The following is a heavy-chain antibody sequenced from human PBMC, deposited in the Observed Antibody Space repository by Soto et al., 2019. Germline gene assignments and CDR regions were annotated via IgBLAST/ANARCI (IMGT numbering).Heavy chain of an antibody. CDR1: WYSFTSYW. J-gene: IGHJ6*02. V-gene: IGHV5-10-1*01. CDR3: ARHRPVAHRNCKDIEV. Sequence: GESLKISCKVSWYSFTSYWITWLRQVPGKGLEWMGRIDASDSYTNYSPSFQGHVIISADKSISTAYLQWSSLKASDTAMYYCARHRPVAHRNCKDIEVWGQGTRVTV. D-gene: IGHD2-15*01. CDR2: IDASDSYT.